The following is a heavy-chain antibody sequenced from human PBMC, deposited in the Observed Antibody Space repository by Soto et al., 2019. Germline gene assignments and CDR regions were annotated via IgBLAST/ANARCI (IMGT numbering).Heavy chain of an antibody. CDR2: IYYSGST. D-gene: IGHD5-12*01. J-gene: IGHJ4*02. V-gene: IGHV4-61*01. CDR1: GGSVSSGSYY. CDR3: ARVPKYSGYEYYFDY. Sequence: PSETLSLTCTVSGGSVSSGSYYWSWIRQPPGKGLEWIGYIYYSGSTNYNPSLKSRVTISVDTSKNQFSLKLSSVTAADTAVYYCARVPKYSGYEYYFDYWGQGTLVTVSS.